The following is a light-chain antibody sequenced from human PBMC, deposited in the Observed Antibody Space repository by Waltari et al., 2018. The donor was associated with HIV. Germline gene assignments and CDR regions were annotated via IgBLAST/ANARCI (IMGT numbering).Light chain of an antibody. V-gene: IGLV2-23*02. CDR3: CSYAGSNTFNYV. Sequence: QSALTPPASVSGSPGQSITISCTGTSSDVGGYNYVSWYQQHPGKAPKLMIYDVSKRPSGVSNRFSGSESGNTASLTISGLQAEDEADYYCCSYAGSNTFNYVFGTGTKVTVL. CDR2: DVS. J-gene: IGLJ1*01. CDR1: SSDVGGYNY.